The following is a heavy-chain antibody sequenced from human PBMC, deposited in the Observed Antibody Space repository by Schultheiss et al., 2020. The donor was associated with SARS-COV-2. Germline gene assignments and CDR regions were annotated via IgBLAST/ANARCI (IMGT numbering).Heavy chain of an antibody. V-gene: IGHV3-21*01. CDR1: GFTFSGSA. J-gene: IGHJ5*02. CDR3: ARGQLQLESP. Sequence: GGSLRLSCAASGFTFSGSAMHWVRQAPGKGLEWVSSISTSSSYIYYADSVKGRFTISRDNAKNSLYLQMNSLRAEDTAVYYCARGQLQLESPWGQGTLVTVSS. CDR2: ISTSSSYI. D-gene: IGHD6-13*01.